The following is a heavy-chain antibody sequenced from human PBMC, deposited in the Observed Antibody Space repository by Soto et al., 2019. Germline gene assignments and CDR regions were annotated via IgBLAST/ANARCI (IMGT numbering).Heavy chain of an antibody. J-gene: IGHJ4*02. D-gene: IGHD6-19*01. V-gene: IGHV1-18*01. CDR2: ISAFDGNT. Sequence: QVQLVQSGAEVKKPGASVKVSCKASGYTFTSYGISWVRQAPGQGLEWMGWISAFDGNTHFAQNLQGRVTMTTDTSTTTAYMEGRSRRSDDTAVYYCARSMPYITGWEPSDYWGQGTLVTVSS. CDR1: GYTFTSYG. CDR3: ARSMPYITGWEPSDY.